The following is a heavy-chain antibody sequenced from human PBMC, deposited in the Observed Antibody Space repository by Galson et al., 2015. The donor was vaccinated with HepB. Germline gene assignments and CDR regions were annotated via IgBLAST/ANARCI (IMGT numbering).Heavy chain of an antibody. J-gene: IGHJ3*02. CDR1: GFTFSSYA. Sequence: SLRLSCAASGFTFSSYAMHWVRQAPGKGLEWVAVISYDGSNKYYADSVKGRFTISRDNSKNTLYLQMNSLRAEDTAVYYCANPLYVGGAFDIWGQGTMVTVSS. V-gene: IGHV3-30-3*01. CDR3: ANPLYVGGAFDI. CDR2: ISYDGSNK. D-gene: IGHD3-16*01.